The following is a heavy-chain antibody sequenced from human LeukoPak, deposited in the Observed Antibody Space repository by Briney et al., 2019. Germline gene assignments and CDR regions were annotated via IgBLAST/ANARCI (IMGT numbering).Heavy chain of an antibody. CDR3: AKGSIAVAGYAAFDY. J-gene: IGHJ4*02. D-gene: IGHD6-19*01. CDR1: GFTFSSYA. V-gene: IGHV3-23*01. Sequence: GGSLRLSCAASGFTFSSYAMSWVRPAPGKGLEWVSAISGSGGSTYYADSVKGRFTISRDNSKNTLYLQMNSLRAEDTAVYYCAKGSIAVAGYAAFDYWGQGTLVTVSS. CDR2: ISGSGGST.